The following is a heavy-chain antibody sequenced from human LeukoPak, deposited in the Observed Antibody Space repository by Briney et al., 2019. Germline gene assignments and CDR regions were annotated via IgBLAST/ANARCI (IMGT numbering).Heavy chain of an antibody. J-gene: IGHJ4*02. CDR2: IYYSGST. CDR1: GGSISSSY. Sequence: SETLSLTCTVSGGSISSSYWSWIRQPPGKGLEWIGYIYYSGSTNCNPSLKSRVTISVDTSKNQFSLKLSSVTAADTAVYYCARGVLLWFGEAYFDYWGQGTLVTVSS. CDR3: ARGVLLWFGEAYFDY. V-gene: IGHV4-59*01. D-gene: IGHD3-10*01.